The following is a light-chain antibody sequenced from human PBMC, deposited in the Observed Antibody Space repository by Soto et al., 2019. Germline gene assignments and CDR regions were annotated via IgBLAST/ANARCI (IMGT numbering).Light chain of an antibody. CDR3: QQYGSSPNT. CDR2: GAS. Sequence: EIVLTQSPGTLSLSPGDRATLSCRASQSVRSSYLAWYQQKPGQAPRLLIYGASSRATGIPDRFSGSGSGTDFTLPINRLEPEDFAVYYCQQYGSSPNTFGQGTKVEIE. V-gene: IGKV3-20*01. CDR1: QSVRSSY. J-gene: IGKJ2*01.